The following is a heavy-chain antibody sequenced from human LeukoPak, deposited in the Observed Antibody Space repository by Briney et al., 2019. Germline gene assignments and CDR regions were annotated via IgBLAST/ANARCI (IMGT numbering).Heavy chain of an antibody. J-gene: IGHJ4*02. Sequence: GGSLRLSCAASGFPFSSYAMSWFRQTPGKGLEWVSSIIASGGTTYYADPVKGRFTISRDNSKNTVYLQMNTLRAEDTAVYYCAKGAGGSYGLYYFDYWGQGALVTVSS. D-gene: IGHD3-10*01. CDR2: IIASGGTT. V-gene: IGHV3-23*01. CDR3: AKGAGGSYGLYYFDY. CDR1: GFPFSSYA.